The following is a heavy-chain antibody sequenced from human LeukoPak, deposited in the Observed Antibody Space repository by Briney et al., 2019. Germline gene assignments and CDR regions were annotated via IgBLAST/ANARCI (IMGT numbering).Heavy chain of an antibody. CDR3: AKDGVWGYIDY. CDR2: ISGSGTST. V-gene: IGHV3-23*01. D-gene: IGHD7-27*01. Sequence: PGGSLRLSCAASGFDFDRFEMNWVRQAPGKGLEWVSAISGSGTSTYYADSVKGRFTISRDNSKNTLYLQMNSLRAEDTALYYCAKDGVWGYIDYWGQGTLVTVSS. J-gene: IGHJ4*02. CDR1: GFDFDRFE.